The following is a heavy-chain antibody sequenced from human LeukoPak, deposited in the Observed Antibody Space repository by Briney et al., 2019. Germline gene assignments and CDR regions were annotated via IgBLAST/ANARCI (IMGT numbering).Heavy chain of an antibody. Sequence: GGSLRLSCAASGFTFSSSSINWVQQAPGEGLEWVSYISSGSTYIYYADSVQDRFTISRDNAKNSLYLQMNNLRVEDTAVYYCAREAAVETHWGQGTLVTVSS. J-gene: IGHJ4*02. CDR3: AREAAVETH. D-gene: IGHD5-24*01. V-gene: IGHV3-21*01. CDR2: ISSGSTYI. CDR1: GFTFSSSS.